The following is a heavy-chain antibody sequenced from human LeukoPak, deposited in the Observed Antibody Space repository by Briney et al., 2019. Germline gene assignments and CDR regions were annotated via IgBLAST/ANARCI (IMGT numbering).Heavy chain of an antibody. CDR1: GCTLSSYW. CDR3: ARDIAPAGLFFDY. CDR2: RKYDGREK. V-gene: IGHV3-7*01. J-gene: IGHJ4*02. D-gene: IGHD6-13*01. Sequence: PGGSLRLSCGASGCTLSSYWMSWVRQAPGKGREGGANRKYDGREKEYVDAVKGRFTISSDNAKTSLYLQMNSLRAEDTAVYYCARDIAPAGLFFDYWGQGTLVTVSS.